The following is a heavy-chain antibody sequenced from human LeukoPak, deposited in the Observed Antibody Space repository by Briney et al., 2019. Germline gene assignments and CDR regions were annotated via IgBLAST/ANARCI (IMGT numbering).Heavy chain of an antibody. D-gene: IGHD2-2*01. CDR1: GGSISSGSYY. V-gene: IGHV4-61*02. Sequence: PSQTLSLTCTVSGGSISSGSYYWSWIRQPAGKGLEWIGRIYASGSTNYNPSLKSRVTISVDTSKNQFSLKLSSVTAADTAVYYCARELVPAAMVEVDWFDPWGQGTLVTVSS. J-gene: IGHJ5*02. CDR2: IYASGST. CDR3: ARELVPAAMVEVDWFDP.